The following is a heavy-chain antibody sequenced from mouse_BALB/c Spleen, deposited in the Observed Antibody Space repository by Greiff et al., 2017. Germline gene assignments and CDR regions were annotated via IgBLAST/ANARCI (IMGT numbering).Heavy chain of an antibody. CDR2: INPSSGYT. CDR3: AGITTAPYYFDD. V-gene: IGHV1-4*02. Sequence: VQLQQSAAELARPGASVKMSCKASGYTFTSYTMHWVKQRPGQGLEWIGYINPSSGYTEYNQKFKDKTTLTADKSSSTAYMQLSSLTSEDSAVYYCAGITTAPYYFDDWGEGTTLTVSS. D-gene: IGHD1-2*01. J-gene: IGHJ2*01. CDR1: GYTFTSYT.